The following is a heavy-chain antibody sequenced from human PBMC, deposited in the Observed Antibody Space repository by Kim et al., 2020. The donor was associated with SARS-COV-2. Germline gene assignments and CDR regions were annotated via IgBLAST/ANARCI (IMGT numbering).Heavy chain of an antibody. V-gene: IGHV6-1*01. CDR2: TYYRSKWYY. J-gene: IGHJ4*02. D-gene: IGHD6-13*01. Sequence: SQTLSLTCAISGDSVSSNSAAWNWIRQSPSRGLEWLGRTYYRSKWYYEYAESVKSRITLNPDTSKNQFSLQLSSVTPEDTAVYFCARDIAAYFDYWGQGTLVTVSS. CDR1: GDSVSSNSAA. CDR3: ARDIAAYFDY.